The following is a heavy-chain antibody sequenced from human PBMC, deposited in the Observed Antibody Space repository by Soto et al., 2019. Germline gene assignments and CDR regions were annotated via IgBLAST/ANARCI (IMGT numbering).Heavy chain of an antibody. D-gene: IGHD3-22*01. J-gene: IGHJ3*01. V-gene: IGHV3-7*01. CDR1: GFIFSDYS. CDR3: ARVYYESRGPTKYRAFDF. CDR2: IKQDGGEE. Sequence: ETLRLSCAASGFIFSDYSMSWVRQSPGKGLEGVANIKQDGGEEDYVDSVKGRLTISRDNAKNSLYLQMNSLRAEDTAVYYCARVYYESRGPTKYRAFDFWGQGTMVTVSS.